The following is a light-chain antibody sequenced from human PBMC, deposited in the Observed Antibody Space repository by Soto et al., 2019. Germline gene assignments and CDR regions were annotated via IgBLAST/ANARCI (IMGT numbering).Light chain of an antibody. CDR2: EVT. Sequence: QSALTQPASASGSPGQSITISCTGTSSDIGGYNSVSWYQQHPRKAPKLMIYEVTNRPSGISNRFSGSKSGNTASLTISGLQAEDEADYYCSSYTRGNTYVFGTGTKLTVL. J-gene: IGLJ1*01. CDR1: SSDIGGYNS. CDR3: SSYTRGNTYV. V-gene: IGLV2-14*01.